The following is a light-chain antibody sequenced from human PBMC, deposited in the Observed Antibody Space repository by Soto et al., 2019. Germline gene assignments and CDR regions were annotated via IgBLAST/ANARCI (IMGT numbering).Light chain of an antibody. Sequence: QSALTQPASVSGSPGQSITISCTGASSDVGGYKYVSWYQHHPGKAPKLLIYDVTIRPSGVSHRFSGSKSGNTASLTISGLQAEDEATYYCSSYTSTSTLVLFGGGTKVTVL. V-gene: IGLV2-14*03. J-gene: IGLJ2*01. CDR1: SSDVGGYKY. CDR2: DVT. CDR3: SSYTSTSTLVL.